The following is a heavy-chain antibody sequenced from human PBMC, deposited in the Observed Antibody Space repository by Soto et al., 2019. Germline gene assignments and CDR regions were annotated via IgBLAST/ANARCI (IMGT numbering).Heavy chain of an antibody. Sequence: NPSETLSLTCTVSGGSISSGGYYWSWIRQHPGKGLEWIGCIYYSGSTYYNPSLKSRVTISVDTSKNQFSLKLSSVTAADTAVYYCARARKGSYDYWGQGTLVTVSS. V-gene: IGHV4-31*03. J-gene: IGHJ4*02. CDR2: IYYSGST. CDR3: ARARKGSYDY. D-gene: IGHD3-10*01. CDR1: GGSISSGGYY.